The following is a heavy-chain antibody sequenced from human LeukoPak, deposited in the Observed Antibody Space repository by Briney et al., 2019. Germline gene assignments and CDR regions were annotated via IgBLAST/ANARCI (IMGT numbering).Heavy chain of an antibody. J-gene: IGHJ6*04. CDR1: GESFSGYY. D-gene: IGHD2-15*01. Sequence: SETLSLTCAVYGESFSGYYWSWIRQSPWKGLEWIGEINHSGSTNYNPSLKSRVTISVDTSKNQFSLKLSSVTAADTAVYYCARGRLLLRGMDVWGKGTTVTVSS. CDR3: ARGRLLLRGMDV. CDR2: INHSGST. V-gene: IGHV4-34*01.